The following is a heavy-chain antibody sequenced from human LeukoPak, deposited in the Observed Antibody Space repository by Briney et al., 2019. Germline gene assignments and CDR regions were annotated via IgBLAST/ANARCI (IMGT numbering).Heavy chain of an antibody. CDR3: AKYYDSRAGGDAFDI. CDR2: IYYSGST. D-gene: IGHD3-22*01. Sequence: SETLSLTCTVSGGSISSYYWSWIRQPPRKGLEWIGYIYYSGSTNYNPSLKSRVTISVDTSKNQFSLKLSSVTAADTAVYYCAKYYDSRAGGDAFDIWGQGTMVTVSS. J-gene: IGHJ3*02. CDR1: GGSISSYY. V-gene: IGHV4-59*08.